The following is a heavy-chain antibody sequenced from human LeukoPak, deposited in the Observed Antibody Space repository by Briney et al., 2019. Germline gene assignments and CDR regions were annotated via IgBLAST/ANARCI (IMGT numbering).Heavy chain of an antibody. CDR2: MNPNSGNT. CDR1: GYTFTSYD. CDR3: ARGRMVRGVTWWFDP. Sequence: GASVKVSCKASGYTFTSYDINWVRQATGQELEWMGWMNPNSGNTGYAQKFQGRVTMTRNTSISTAYMELSSLRSEDTAVYYCARGRMVRGVTWWFDPWGQGTLVTVSS. V-gene: IGHV1-8*01. J-gene: IGHJ5*02. D-gene: IGHD3-10*01.